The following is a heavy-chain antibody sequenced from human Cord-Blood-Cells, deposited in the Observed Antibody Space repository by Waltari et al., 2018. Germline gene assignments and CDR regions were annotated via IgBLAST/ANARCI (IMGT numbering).Heavy chain of an antibody. D-gene: IGHD3-9*01. CDR2: ISSSSSYI. V-gene: IGHV3-21*01. CDR3: ARDERYVGADYDILTGYYYYYYMDV. J-gene: IGHJ6*03. Sequence: EVQLVESGGGLVKPGGSLRLSCAASGFTFSSYSMKWVRQAPGKGLVWVSYISSSSSYISYADSVKGRFTISRDNAKNSLYLQMNSLRAEDTAVYYCARDERYVGADYDILTGYYYYYYMDVWGKGTTVTVSS. CDR1: GFTFSSYS.